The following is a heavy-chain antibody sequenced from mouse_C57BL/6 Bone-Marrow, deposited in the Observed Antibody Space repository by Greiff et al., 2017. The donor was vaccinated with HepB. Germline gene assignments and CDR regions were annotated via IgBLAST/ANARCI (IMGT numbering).Heavy chain of an antibody. J-gene: IGHJ1*03. CDR3: ARTGTNLGWYFDV. D-gene: IGHD4-1*01. CDR2: IHPNSGST. CDR1: GYTFTSYW. Sequence: VQLQQSGAELVKPGASVKLSCKASGYTFTSYWMHWVKQRPGQGLEWIGMIHPNSGSTNYNEKFKSKATLTVDKSSRTAYMQLSSLTSEDSAVYYCARTGTNLGWYFDVWGTGTTVTVSS. V-gene: IGHV1-64*01.